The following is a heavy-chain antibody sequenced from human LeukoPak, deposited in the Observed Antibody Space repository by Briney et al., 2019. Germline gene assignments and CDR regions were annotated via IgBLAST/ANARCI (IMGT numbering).Heavy chain of an antibody. J-gene: IGHJ6*03. V-gene: IGHV4-4*07. D-gene: IGHD1-14*01. CDR3: ARHNGIDRGYSYYLDV. CDR2: VYTSGIT. Sequence: SETLSLTCTACGGFINSYYWSWIRQPAGKGLEWIGRVYTSGITNYNPSLKSRITMSVDTSKNQFSLKLTSVTAADTAVYYCARHNGIDRGYSYYLDVWGKGTTVTVSS. CDR1: GGFINSYY.